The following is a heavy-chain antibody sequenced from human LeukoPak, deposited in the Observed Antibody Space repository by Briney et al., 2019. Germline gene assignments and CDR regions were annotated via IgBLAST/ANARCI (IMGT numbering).Heavy chain of an antibody. D-gene: IGHD6-19*01. J-gene: IGHJ4*02. Sequence: PGRSLRLSCAASGFTFSIYGMHWVRQAPGKGLEWVAVISYDGSNKYYADSVKGRFTISRDNSKNTLYLQMNSLRAEDTAVYYCAKDLDELGWSIDYWGQGTLVTVSS. CDR3: AKDLDELGWSIDY. CDR2: ISYDGSNK. V-gene: IGHV3-30*18. CDR1: GFTFSIYG.